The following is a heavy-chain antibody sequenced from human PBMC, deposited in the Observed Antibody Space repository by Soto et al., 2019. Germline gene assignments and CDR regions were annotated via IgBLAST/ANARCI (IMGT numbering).Heavy chain of an antibody. CDR3: ARAPGYDHYHYYGMDV. CDR1: GDSVSSNSAA. Sequence: SQTLSLTCAISGDSVSSNSAAWNWIRQSPSRGLEWLGRTYYRSKWYNDYAVSVNSRITINPDTSKNQFSLQMNSVTPEDTAVYYCARAPGYDHYHYYGMDVWGQGTTVTVSS. D-gene: IGHD3-3*01. J-gene: IGHJ6*02. CDR2: TYYRSKWYN. V-gene: IGHV6-1*01.